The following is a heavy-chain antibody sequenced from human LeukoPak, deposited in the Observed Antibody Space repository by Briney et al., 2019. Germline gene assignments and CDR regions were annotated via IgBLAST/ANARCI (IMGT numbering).Heavy chain of an antibody. J-gene: IGHJ4*02. D-gene: IGHD3-22*01. CDR2: IWYDGSNK. Sequence: PGGSLRLSCAASGFTFRSYGMHWVRQAPGKGLEWVAVIWYDGSNKYYADSVKGRFTISRDNSKNTLYLQMNSLRAEDTAVYYCARDPKVVMIVAPYFDYWGQGTLVTVSS. CDR1: GFTFRSYG. CDR3: ARDPKVVMIVAPYFDY. V-gene: IGHV3-33*01.